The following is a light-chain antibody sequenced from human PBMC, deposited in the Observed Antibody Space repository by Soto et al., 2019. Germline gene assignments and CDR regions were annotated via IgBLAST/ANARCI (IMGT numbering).Light chain of an antibody. CDR3: QQSYSTPPWT. CDR2: AAS. J-gene: IGKJ1*01. V-gene: IGKV1-39*01. CDR1: QSISSY. Sequence: DIQMTQSPSSLSASVGDRVTITCRASQSISSYLNWYQQKQGKAPKLLIYAASSLQSGVPSRFSGSGSGTDFTLTISSLQPEDFATYYCQQSYSTPPWTFGQGTKVEI.